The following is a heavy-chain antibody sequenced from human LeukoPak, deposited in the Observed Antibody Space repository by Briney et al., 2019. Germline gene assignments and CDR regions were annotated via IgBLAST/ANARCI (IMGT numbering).Heavy chain of an antibody. CDR1: GGSISSSSYY. D-gene: IGHD3-22*01. V-gene: IGHV4-39*07. J-gene: IGHJ3*02. CDR2: INHSGST. Sequence: SETLSLTCTVSGGSISSSSYYWSWIRQPPGKGLEWIGEINHSGSTNYNPSLKSRVTISVDTSKNQFSLKLSSVTAADTAVYYCARGAEHYDSSGYYYVVYAFDIWGQGTMVTVSS. CDR3: ARGAEHYDSSGYYYVVYAFDI.